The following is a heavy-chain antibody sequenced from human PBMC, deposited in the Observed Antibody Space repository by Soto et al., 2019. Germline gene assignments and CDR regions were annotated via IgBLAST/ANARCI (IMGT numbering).Heavy chain of an antibody. CDR3: ARGRVLEWSYYYYGMDV. CDR2: INHSGST. D-gene: IGHD3-3*01. V-gene: IGHV4-34*01. Sequence: SETLSLTCAVYGGSFSGYYWSWIRQPPGKGLEWIGEINHSGSTNYNPSLKSRVTISVDTSKNQFSLKLSSVTAADTAVYYCARGRVLEWSYYYYGMDVWGQGTTVT. J-gene: IGHJ6*02. CDR1: GGSFSGYY.